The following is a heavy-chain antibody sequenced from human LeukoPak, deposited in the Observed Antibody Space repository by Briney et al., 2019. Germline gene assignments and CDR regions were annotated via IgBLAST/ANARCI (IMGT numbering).Heavy chain of an antibody. V-gene: IGHV4-59*01. CDR2: IYYSGST. CDR1: GGSFSGYY. D-gene: IGHD4-17*01. CDR3: AREVMGIYGDYGYYFDY. J-gene: IGHJ4*02. Sequence: PSETLSLTCAVYGGSFSGYYWSWIRQPPGKGLEWIGYIYYSGSTNYNPSLKSRVTISVDTSKNQFSLKLSSVTAADTAVYYCAREVMGIYGDYGYYFDYWGQGTLVTVSS.